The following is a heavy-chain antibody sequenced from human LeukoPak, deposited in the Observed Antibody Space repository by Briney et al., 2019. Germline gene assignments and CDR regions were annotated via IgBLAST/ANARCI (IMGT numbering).Heavy chain of an antibody. J-gene: IGHJ6*02. CDR2: IRYDGSNK. V-gene: IGHV3-30*02. CDR3: ARDLGDPPGYYYYGMDD. Sequence: GGSLRLSCAASGFTFSNYDMHWVRQAQGKGLEWVSFIRYDGSNKYYADSVKGRFTISRDNAKNSLYLQMNSLRAEDTAVYYCARDLGDPPGYYYYGMDDWGQGTTVTVSS. CDR1: GFTFSNYD. D-gene: IGHD2-21*02.